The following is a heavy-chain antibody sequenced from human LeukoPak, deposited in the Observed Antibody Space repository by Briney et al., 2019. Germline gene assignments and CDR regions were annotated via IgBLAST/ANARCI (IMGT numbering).Heavy chain of an antibody. D-gene: IGHD6-6*01. J-gene: IGHJ4*02. CDR2: IYYSGST. CDR3: ARGSSSLDYFDH. V-gene: IGHV4-39*01. CDR1: GGSISSSSYY. Sequence: PSETLSLTCTVSGGSISSSSYYWGWIRQPPGRGLEWIGSIYYSGSTYYNPSLKSRVIISVDTSKNQLSLKLSSVTAADTAVYYCARGSSSLDYFDHWGQGTLVTVSS.